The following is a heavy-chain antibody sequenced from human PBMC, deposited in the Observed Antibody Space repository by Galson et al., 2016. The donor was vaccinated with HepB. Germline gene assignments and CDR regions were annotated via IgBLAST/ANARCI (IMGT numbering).Heavy chain of an antibody. V-gene: IGHV3-66*01. CDR3: ARDRDARPYDY. J-gene: IGHJ4*01. CDR1: GFTVSNNY. Sequence: SLRLSCAVSGFTVSNNYMSWVRQAPGKGLEWVSLIYSGGSTYYADSVKGRFTISRDNSKNTLYLQMNSLRAEDTAIYYCARDRDARPYDYWGQGTLVIVSS. D-gene: IGHD5-24*01. CDR2: IYSGGST.